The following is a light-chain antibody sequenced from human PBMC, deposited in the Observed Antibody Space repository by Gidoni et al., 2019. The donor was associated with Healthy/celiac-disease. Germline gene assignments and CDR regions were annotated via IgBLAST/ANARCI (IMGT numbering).Light chain of an antibody. CDR2: GAS. V-gene: IGKV3-15*01. Sequence: PAAPSWSRGESATPSSRASQSVSSNLAWYQQKPGQAPRLLIYGASTRATGIPARFSGSGSGTEFTLTISSLQSEDFAVYYCQQYNSWPYTFGQGTKLEIK. CDR1: QSVSSN. J-gene: IGKJ2*01. CDR3: QQYNSWPYT.